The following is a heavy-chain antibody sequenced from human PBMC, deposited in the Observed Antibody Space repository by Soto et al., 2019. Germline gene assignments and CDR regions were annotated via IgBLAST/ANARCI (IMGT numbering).Heavy chain of an antibody. V-gene: IGHV4-30-4*01. CDR2: IYYSGST. D-gene: IGHD5-18*01. J-gene: IGHJ4*02. CDR1: GGSISSGDYY. CDR3: ARDIQLWNFDY. Sequence: QVQLQESGPGLVKPSQTLSLTCTVSGGSISSGDYYWSWIRQPPGKGLEWIGYIYYSGSTYYNPSLRSRLTDSVDTPKNQFPLKLSSVTAADTAVYYCARDIQLWNFDYWGQGALVTVSS.